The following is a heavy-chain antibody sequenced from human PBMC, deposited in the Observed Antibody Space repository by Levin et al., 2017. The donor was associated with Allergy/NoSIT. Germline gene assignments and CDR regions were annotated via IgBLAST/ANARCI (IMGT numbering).Heavy chain of an antibody. J-gene: IGHJ3*01. CDR3: ARESGRLMIITPGAFDV. CDR1: GFTFNNSG. V-gene: IGHV3-33*01. Sequence: LSLTCAASGFTFNNSGMHWVRQAPGKGLEWVAVVWYDESNKYYADSVKGRFTISRDNSKNMLYLQMNSLRTEDTAVYYCARESGRLMIITPGAFDVWGQGTLVTVSS. CDR2: VWYDESNK. D-gene: IGHD3-16*01.